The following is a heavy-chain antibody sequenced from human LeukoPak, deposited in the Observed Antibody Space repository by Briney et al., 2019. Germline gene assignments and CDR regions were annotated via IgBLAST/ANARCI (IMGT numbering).Heavy chain of an antibody. D-gene: IGHD3-10*01. Sequence: SETLSLTRTVSGGSISSGSYYWSWIRQPAGKGLEWIGRIYTSGSTNYNPSLKSRVTISVDTSKNQFSLKLSSVTAADTAVYYCARDPAALDYYGSGSYRGWFDPWGQGTLVTVFS. V-gene: IGHV4-61*02. CDR1: GGSISSGSYY. CDR2: IYTSGST. J-gene: IGHJ5*02. CDR3: ARDPAALDYYGSGSYRGWFDP.